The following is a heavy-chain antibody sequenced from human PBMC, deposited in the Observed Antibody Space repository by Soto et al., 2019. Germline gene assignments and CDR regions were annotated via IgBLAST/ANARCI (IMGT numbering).Heavy chain of an antibody. CDR3: TTRSLGRILWPGAY. CDR1: GFTFDDYA. Sequence: EVQLVESGGGLVQPGRSLRLSCAASGFTFDDYAMHWVRQAPGKGLEWVSGISWNSGSIGYADSVKGRFTISRDNAKNSLYLQMNSLRAEDTALYYCTTRSLGRILWPGAYWGQGTLVTVSS. V-gene: IGHV3-9*01. CDR2: ISWNSGSI. D-gene: IGHD2-21*01. J-gene: IGHJ4*02.